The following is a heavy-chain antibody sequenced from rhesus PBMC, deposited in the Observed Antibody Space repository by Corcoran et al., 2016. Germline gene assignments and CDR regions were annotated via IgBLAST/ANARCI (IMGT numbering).Heavy chain of an antibody. J-gene: IGHJ2*01. V-gene: IGHV4S6*01. CDR2: IYGSGGST. D-gene: IGHD5-36*01. CDR1: GASISSNY. Sequence: QVQLQESGPGLVKPSETLPLTCAVSGASISSNYWSWTRQPPGKGLEWIGRIYGSGGSTDYNPSLKRRVTISIDTSKNQFSLKLSAVTAADTAVYYCARGGGYGYWYFDLWGPGTPITISS. CDR3: ARGGGYGYWYFDL.